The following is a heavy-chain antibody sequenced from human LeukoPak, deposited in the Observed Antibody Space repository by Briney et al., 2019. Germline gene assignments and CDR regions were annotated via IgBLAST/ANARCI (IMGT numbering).Heavy chain of an antibody. CDR3: ARDDYGDLGY. CDR1: GGSFSGYY. Sequence: SETLSLTCAVYGGSFSGYYWSWIRQPPGKGLEWIGEINHSGSTNYNPSLKSRVTISVDTSKNQFSLKLSSVTAAVTAVYYCARDDYGDLGYWGQGTLVTVSS. J-gene: IGHJ4*02. V-gene: IGHV4-34*01. D-gene: IGHD4-17*01. CDR2: INHSGST.